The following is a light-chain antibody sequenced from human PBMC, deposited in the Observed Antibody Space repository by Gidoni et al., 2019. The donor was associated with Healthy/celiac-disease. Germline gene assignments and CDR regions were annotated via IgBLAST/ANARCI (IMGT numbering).Light chain of an antibody. CDR1: QSVSSSY. J-gene: IGKJ2*01. CDR2: GAS. V-gene: IGKV3-20*01. CDR3: QQYGSSPPEDT. Sequence: EIVLTQSPGTLSLSPGERATLSCRASQSVSSSYLAWYQQKPGQAPRLLIYGASSRATGIPDRFSGSGSGTDFTLTISRLEPEDFAVYYCQQYGSSPPEDTFXQXTKLEIK.